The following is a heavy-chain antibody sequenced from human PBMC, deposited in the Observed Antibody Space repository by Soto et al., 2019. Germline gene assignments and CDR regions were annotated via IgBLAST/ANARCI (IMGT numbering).Heavy chain of an antibody. CDR2: ISYDGSNK. V-gene: IGHV3-30*18. J-gene: IGHJ4*02. Sequence: PGGSLRLSCAASGFTFSSYGMHWVRQAPGKGLEWVAVISYDGSNKYYADSVKARFTISRDNSKNTLYLQMNSLRAEDTAVYYCAKAHDYDSSGYLDYWGQGTLVTVSS. CDR1: GFTFSSYG. D-gene: IGHD3-22*01. CDR3: AKAHDYDSSGYLDY.